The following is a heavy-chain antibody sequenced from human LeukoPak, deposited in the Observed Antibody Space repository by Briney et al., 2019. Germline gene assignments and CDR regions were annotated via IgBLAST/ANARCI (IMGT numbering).Heavy chain of an antibody. D-gene: IGHD6-13*01. J-gene: IGHJ4*02. CDR2: IIPIFGTA. CDR1: GGTFSSYA. V-gene: IGHV1-69*01. Sequence: SVKVSCKASGGTFSSYAISWVRQAPGQGLEWMGGIIPIFGTANYAQKFQGRVTITADESTSTAYMELSSLRSEDTAVYYCASGLYSSSWYKHWGQGTPVTVSS. CDR3: ASGLYSSSWYKH.